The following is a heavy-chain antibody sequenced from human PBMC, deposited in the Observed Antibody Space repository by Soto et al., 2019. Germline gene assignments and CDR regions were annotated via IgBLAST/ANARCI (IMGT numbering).Heavy chain of an antibody. CDR2: INHSGSI. CDR3: ARDRMADYYGMDY. D-gene: IGHD4-17*01. Sequence: SETLSLTCAVYGGSFSGYYWSWIRQPPGKGLEWIGEINHSGSINYNPSLKSRVTISVDTSKNQFSLKLRSVTAADTAVYYCARDRMADYYGMDYWGQGTLVTVSS. J-gene: IGHJ4*02. CDR1: GGSFSGYY. V-gene: IGHV4-34*01.